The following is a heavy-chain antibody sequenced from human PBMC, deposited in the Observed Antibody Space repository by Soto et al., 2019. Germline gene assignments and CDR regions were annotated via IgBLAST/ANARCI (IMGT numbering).Heavy chain of an antibody. Sequence: GESLKISCKGSGYTFTTYRITWVRQMPGKGLEWMGTIDPSDSYTNYSPSFQGHVIISADKSISTAYLQWSSLKASDTAMYYCATSSFDTAMVTHYWGQGTLVTVSS. CDR1: GYTFTTYR. V-gene: IGHV5-10-1*01. CDR3: ATSSFDTAMVTHY. CDR2: IDPSDSYT. J-gene: IGHJ4*02. D-gene: IGHD5-18*01.